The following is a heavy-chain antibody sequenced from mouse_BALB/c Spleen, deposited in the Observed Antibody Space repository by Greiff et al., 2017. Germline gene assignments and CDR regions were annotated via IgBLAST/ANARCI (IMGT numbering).Heavy chain of an antibody. CDR2: IRNKANGYTT. Sequence: EVKLMESGGGLVQPGGSLRLSCATSGFTFTDYYMSWVRQPPGKALEWLGFIRNKANGYTTEYSASVKGRFTISRDNSQSILYLQMNTLRAEDSATYYCARDKGYYGSSNYAMDYWGQGTSVTVSS. D-gene: IGHD1-1*01. J-gene: IGHJ4*01. V-gene: IGHV7-3*02. CDR1: GFTFTDYY. CDR3: ARDKGYYGSSNYAMDY.